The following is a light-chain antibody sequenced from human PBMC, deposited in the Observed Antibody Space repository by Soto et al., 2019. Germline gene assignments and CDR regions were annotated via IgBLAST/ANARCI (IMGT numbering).Light chain of an antibody. Sequence: DIQMTQSPSTLSASVGDRVTITCRASQSISSWLAWYQQKPGKAPKLRIYDASSLESGVPSRFSGSGSETEFTLTISSLQPDDFATYYCQQYYRSSITFGQGTRLEI. J-gene: IGKJ5*01. V-gene: IGKV1-5*01. CDR3: QQYYRSSIT. CDR1: QSISSW. CDR2: DAS.